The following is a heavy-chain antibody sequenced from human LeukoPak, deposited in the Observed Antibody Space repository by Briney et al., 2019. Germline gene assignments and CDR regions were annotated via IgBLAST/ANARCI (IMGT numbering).Heavy chain of an antibody. CDR1: GYTFTSYY. D-gene: IGHD5-18*01. J-gene: IGHJ4*02. CDR3: ARGGYSYGSFRLYFDY. V-gene: IGHV1-46*01. Sequence: ASVKVSCKASGYTFTSYYMHWVRQAPGQGLEWMGIINPSGGSTSYAQKFQGRVTMTRDTSTSTVYMELSSLRSEDTAVYYCARGGYSYGSFRLYFDYWGQGTLVTVSS. CDR2: INPSGGST.